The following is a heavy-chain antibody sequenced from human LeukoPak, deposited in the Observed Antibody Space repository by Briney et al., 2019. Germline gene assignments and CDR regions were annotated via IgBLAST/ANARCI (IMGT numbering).Heavy chain of an antibody. V-gene: IGHV4-30-2*01. CDR2: IYHSGST. D-gene: IGHD1-26*01. CDR1: GGSISSGGYY. J-gene: IGHJ4*02. CDR3: ARRSGSSGSYSPFDY. Sequence: PSETLSLTCTVSGGSISSGGYYWSWIRQPPGKGLEWIGYIYHSGSTYYNLSPKSRVTISVDTSKNQLSLKLNSVIAADTAVYYCARRSGSSGSYSPFDYWGQGTLVTVSS.